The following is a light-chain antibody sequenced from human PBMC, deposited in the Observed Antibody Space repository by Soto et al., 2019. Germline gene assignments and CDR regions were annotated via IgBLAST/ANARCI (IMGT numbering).Light chain of an antibody. CDR3: QQTYMVPYT. J-gene: IGKJ2*01. V-gene: IGKV1-39*01. CDR2: GVS. Sequence: DIQMTQFPSSLSASAGERVTTTCRASQSVSTYLSWYVQEPGSAPKLLIYGVSKLESGIAPRFTGSGLATEFTLTINSLQPEDFAVYFCQQTYMVPYTFGQGTKVEI. CDR1: QSVSTY.